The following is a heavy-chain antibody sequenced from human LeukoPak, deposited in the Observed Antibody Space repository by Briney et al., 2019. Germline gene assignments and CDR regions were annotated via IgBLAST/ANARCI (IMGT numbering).Heavy chain of an antibody. D-gene: IGHD3-10*01. Sequence: SETLSLTCTVSGGSISSGSYYWSWIRQPAGKGLEWIGHIYTSGSTNYNPSLKSRVTISVDTSKNQFSLKLSLVTAADTAVYYCARDRYYYGSGIFAWFDPWGQGTLVTVSS. J-gene: IGHJ5*02. CDR3: ARDRYYYGSGIFAWFDP. V-gene: IGHV4-61*09. CDR2: IYTSGST. CDR1: GGSISSGSYY.